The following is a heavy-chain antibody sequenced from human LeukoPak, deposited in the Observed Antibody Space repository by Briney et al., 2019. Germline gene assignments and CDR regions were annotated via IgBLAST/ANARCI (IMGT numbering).Heavy chain of an antibody. CDR3: ARDSSSGWHRDYGMDV. CDR1: SYTFTSYG. V-gene: IGHV1-18*01. CDR2: ISAYNGNT. Sequence: GASVKVSCKASSYTFTSYGISWVRQAPGQGLEWMGWISAYNGNTNYAQKLQGRVTMTTDTSTSTAYMELRSLRSDDTAVYYCARDSSSGWHRDYGMDVWGQGTTVTVSS. J-gene: IGHJ6*02. D-gene: IGHD6-19*01.